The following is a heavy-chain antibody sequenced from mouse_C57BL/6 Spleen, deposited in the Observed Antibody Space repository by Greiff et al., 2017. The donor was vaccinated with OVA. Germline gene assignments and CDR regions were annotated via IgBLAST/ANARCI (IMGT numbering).Heavy chain of an antibody. J-gene: IGHJ2*01. D-gene: IGHD2-4*01. CDR1: GFTFSDYG. V-gene: IGHV5-17*01. CDR2: ISSGSSTI. Sequence: EVKLVESGGGLVKPGGSLKLSCAASGFTFSDYGMHWVRQAPEKGLEWVAYISSGSSTIYYADTVKGRFTISRDNARNTLFLQMTSLRSEDTAMYYCATGDYDGVDYLDYWGQGTTLTVSS. CDR3: ATGDYDGVDYLDY.